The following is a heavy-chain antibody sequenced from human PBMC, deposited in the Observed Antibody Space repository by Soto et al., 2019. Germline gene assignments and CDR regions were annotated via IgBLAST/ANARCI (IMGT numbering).Heavy chain of an antibody. J-gene: IGHJ6*03. CDR2: ISVTGAII. D-gene: IGHD3-10*01. CDR3: ASGVLYSSMDD. Sequence: EVHLVESGGGLVQPGGSLRLFCVASGFNFSSHSMNWVREAPGKGLEWISYISVTGAIIYYADYVKVRFAISRDNAKNPLYLHMDSLRTEDTAVYNCASGVLYSSMDDWGKGTTVTVSS. CDR1: GFNFSSHS. V-gene: IGHV3-48*01.